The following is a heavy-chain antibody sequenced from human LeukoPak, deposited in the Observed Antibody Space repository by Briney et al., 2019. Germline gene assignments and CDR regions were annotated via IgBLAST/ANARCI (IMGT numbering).Heavy chain of an antibody. CDR2: INQDGSEK. CDR1: GFTFSSYS. J-gene: IGHJ3*02. V-gene: IGHV3-7*01. CDR3: ARDDAFDI. Sequence: GGSLRLSCAASGFTFSSYSMTWVRQAPGKGLEWVANINQDGSEKHYVDSVKGRFTISRDNAKNSLYLQMNSLRAEDTAVYYCARDDAFDIWGQGTMVTVSS.